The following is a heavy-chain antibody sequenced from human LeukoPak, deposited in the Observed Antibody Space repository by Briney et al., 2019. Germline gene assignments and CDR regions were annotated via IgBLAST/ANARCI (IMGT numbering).Heavy chain of an antibody. V-gene: IGHV4-30-4*08. CDR2: IYYSGST. Sequence: SETLSLTCTVSCGSISSGDYYWSWIRQPPGKGLEWIGYIYYSGSTYYNPSLKTRVTISVDTSKNQFSLKLSSATAADTAVYYCASYLKYSSSGYYYYMDVWGKGTTVAVSS. CDR1: CGSISSGDYY. CDR3: ASYLKYSSSGYYYYMDV. D-gene: IGHD6-6*01. J-gene: IGHJ6*03.